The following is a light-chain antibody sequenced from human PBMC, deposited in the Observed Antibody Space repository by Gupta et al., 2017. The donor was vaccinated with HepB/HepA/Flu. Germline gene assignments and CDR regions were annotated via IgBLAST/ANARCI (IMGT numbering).Light chain of an antibody. J-gene: IGKJ4*01. V-gene: IGKV2-30*01. CDR1: QGLVYSDGNTY. CDR3: MQASHWPLT. Sequence: DVVMTQSPLSLPVTLGQPASISCRSSQGLVYSDGNTYLNWFHQRPGQSPRRLIYKVSNRDSGVPDRVSGRESGNMYTMRISRVEAEDVGIYYCMQASHWPLTFGGGTKVEIK. CDR2: KVS.